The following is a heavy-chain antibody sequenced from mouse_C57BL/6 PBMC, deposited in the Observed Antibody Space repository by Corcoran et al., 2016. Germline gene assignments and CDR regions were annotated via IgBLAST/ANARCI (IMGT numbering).Heavy chain of an antibody. CDR2: IYPGSGNT. CDR3: ARCGGHYFDY. Sequence: VQLKQSGAELVRPGASVKLSCNASGYTFTDYYINWVKQRPGQGLEWIARIYPGSGNTYYNEKFKGKATLTAEKSSSTAYMQLSSLTSEDSAVYFCARCGGHYFDYWGQGTTLTVSS. D-gene: IGHD1-1*02. J-gene: IGHJ2*01. V-gene: IGHV1-76*01. CDR1: GYTFTDYY.